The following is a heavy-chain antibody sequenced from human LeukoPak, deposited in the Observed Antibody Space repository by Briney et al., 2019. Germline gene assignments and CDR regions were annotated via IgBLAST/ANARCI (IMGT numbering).Heavy chain of an antibody. J-gene: IGHJ4*02. V-gene: IGHV4-31*11. D-gene: IGHD2-2*01. CDR2: IYYSGST. CDR3: ARGSRYCSSTSCYPAPHIFDY. CDR1: GGSFSGYY. Sequence: SETLSLTCAVYGGSFSGYYWSWIRQHPGKGLEWIGYIYYSGSTYYNPSLKSRVTISVDTSKNQFSLKLSSVTAADTAVYYCARGSRYCSSTSCYPAPHIFDYWGQGTLVTVSS.